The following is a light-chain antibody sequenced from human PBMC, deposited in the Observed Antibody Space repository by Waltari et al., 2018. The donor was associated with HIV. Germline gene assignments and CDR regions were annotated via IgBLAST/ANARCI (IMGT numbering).Light chain of an antibody. Sequence: QSVLTQPPSASGAPGQRVTISCSGSSSNIGTNTVNWYQQFPGMAPKVVIYSNDQRPSGVPDRFSGSKSGTSASLAISGLKSEDEADYFCAAWDDSLNIWVFGGGAKLTVL. V-gene: IGLV1-44*01. CDR1: SSNIGTNT. CDR2: SND. CDR3: AAWDDSLNIWV. J-gene: IGLJ3*02.